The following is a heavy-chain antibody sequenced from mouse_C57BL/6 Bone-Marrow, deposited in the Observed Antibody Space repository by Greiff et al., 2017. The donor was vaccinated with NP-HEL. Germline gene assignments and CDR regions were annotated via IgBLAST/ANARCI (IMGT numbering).Heavy chain of an antibody. Sequence: QVQLQQPGAELVKPGASVKLSCKASGYTFTSYWMQWVKQRPGQGLEWIGEIDPSDSYTNYNQKFKGKATLTVDTSSSTAYMQRSSLTSEDSAVYYCARDYYGSSFWYFDVWGTGTTVTVSS. CDR2: IDPSDSYT. CDR1: GYTFTSYW. V-gene: IGHV1-50*01. D-gene: IGHD1-1*01. J-gene: IGHJ1*03. CDR3: ARDYYGSSFWYFDV.